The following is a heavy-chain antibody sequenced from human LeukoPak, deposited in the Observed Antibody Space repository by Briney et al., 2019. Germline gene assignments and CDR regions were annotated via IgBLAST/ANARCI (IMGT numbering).Heavy chain of an antibody. CDR3: ARQRMVRGVIIGWFDP. V-gene: IGHV4-39*01. Sequence: SETLSLTCTVSGGSISSSSYYWGWIRQPPGKGLEWIGSIYYSGSTYYNPSLKSRVTISVDTSKNQFSLKLSSVTAVDTAVYYCARQRMVRGVIIGWFDPWGQGTLVTVSS. D-gene: IGHD3-10*01. CDR1: GGSISSSSYY. CDR2: IYYSGST. J-gene: IGHJ5*02.